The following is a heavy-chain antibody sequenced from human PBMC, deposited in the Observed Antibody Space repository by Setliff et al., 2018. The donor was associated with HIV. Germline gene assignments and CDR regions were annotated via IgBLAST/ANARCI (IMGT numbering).Heavy chain of an antibody. V-gene: IGHV4-61*02. D-gene: IGHD3-16*01. CDR2: IYTSGST. Sequence: KASETLSLTCTVSGGSVSSGSYYWSWIRQPAGKGLQWIGRIYTSGSTNYNASLKSRVTISVDTSKNHFSLKLTSMTAADTAVYYCARGGPASPHWFDPWGQGTLVTVSS. CDR3: ARGGPASPHWFDP. CDR1: GGSVSSGSYY. J-gene: IGHJ5*02.